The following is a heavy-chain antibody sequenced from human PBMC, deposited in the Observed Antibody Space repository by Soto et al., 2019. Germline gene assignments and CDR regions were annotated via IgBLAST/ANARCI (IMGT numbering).Heavy chain of an antibody. CDR3: ARLLTEGATFREDAFDL. CDR2: ISTFNGKT. CDR1: RYTFTSHG. D-gene: IGHD3-9*01. Sequence: QIQLVQSGGDVKTPGASVKVSCTTSRYTFTSHGIAWVRQAPGQGLEWMGWISTFNGKTDYAQKFQGRVTMTADTITSTVQMELRSLCSDDTAVYYCARLLTEGATFREDAFDLWGQGTKVTVSS. J-gene: IGHJ3*01. V-gene: IGHV1-18*01.